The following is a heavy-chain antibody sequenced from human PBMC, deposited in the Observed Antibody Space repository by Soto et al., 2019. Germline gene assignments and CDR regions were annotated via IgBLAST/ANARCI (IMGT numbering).Heavy chain of an antibody. J-gene: IGHJ4*02. CDR2: IYHSGST. V-gene: IGHV4-30-2*01. CDR3: DRGMTTVTTFDY. Sequence: PSETLSLTCAVSGGSISSGGYSCSWIRQPPGKGLEWIGYIYHSGSTYYNPSLKSRVTISVDRSKNQFSLKLSSVTAADTAVYYCDRGMTTVTTFDYWGQGTLVTVSS. D-gene: IGHD4-4*01. CDR1: GGSISSGGYS.